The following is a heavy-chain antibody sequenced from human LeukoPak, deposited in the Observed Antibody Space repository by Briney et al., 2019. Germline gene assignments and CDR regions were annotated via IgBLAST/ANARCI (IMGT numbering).Heavy chain of an antibody. Sequence: SETLSLTCAVSGYSISSGYYWGWIRPPPGKGLQWIGIIFQRGYSYYNPSLKSRVTISVDTSRNQFSLELSSVTAADTAVYYCAGDKETTGNGRPNWFDPWGQGTLVTVSS. CDR2: IFQRGYS. CDR3: AGDKETTGNGRPNWFDP. CDR1: GYSISSGYY. J-gene: IGHJ5*02. D-gene: IGHD1-1*01. V-gene: IGHV4-38-2*01.